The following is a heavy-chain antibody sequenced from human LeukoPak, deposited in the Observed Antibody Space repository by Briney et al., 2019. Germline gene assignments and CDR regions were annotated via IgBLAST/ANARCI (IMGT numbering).Heavy chain of an antibody. D-gene: IGHD3-22*01. CDR1: GYSFTSYW. V-gene: IGHV5-51*01. CDR2: IYPGDSDT. Sequence: GESLKISCKGSGYSFTSYWIGWVRQMPGKGLEWMGIIYPGDSDTRYSPSFQGQVTISADKSISTAYLQWSSLKASDTAMYYCARPYYDSSGRLLLDAFDIWGQGTMVTVSS. CDR3: ARPYYDSSGRLLLDAFDI. J-gene: IGHJ3*02.